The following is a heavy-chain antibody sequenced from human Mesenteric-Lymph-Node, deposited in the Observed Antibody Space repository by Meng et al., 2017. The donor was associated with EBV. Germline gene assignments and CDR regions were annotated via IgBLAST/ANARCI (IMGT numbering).Heavy chain of an antibody. CDR1: VDSFSSSRAA. Sequence: QVQLQQSGPGLVKPSQXLSLTCVISVDSFSSSRAAWNWIRQSPSRGLEWLGRTYYRSKWYNDYAVSVKSRITINPDTSKNQFSLQLNSVTPEDTAVYYCARVAVGISSFDYWGQGTLVTVAS. J-gene: IGHJ4*02. CDR2: TYYRSKWYN. V-gene: IGHV6-1*01. CDR3: ARVAVGISSFDY. D-gene: IGHD1-26*01.